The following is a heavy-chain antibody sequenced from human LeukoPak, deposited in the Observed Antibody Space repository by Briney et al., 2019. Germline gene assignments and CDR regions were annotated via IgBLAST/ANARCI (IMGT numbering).Heavy chain of an antibody. CDR3: ARGSNGAFDY. CDR2: IYSGGNT. V-gene: IGHV3-66*01. J-gene: IGHJ4*02. CDR1: GFTFSITY. D-gene: IGHD4/OR15-4a*01. Sequence: GGSLRLSCAASGFTFSITYMAWVRQAPGKGLEWVGVIYSGGNTYYADSVKSRFTISRDNAKNSLYLQMNSLIAEDTAIYYCARGSNGAFDYWGQGTLVTVSS.